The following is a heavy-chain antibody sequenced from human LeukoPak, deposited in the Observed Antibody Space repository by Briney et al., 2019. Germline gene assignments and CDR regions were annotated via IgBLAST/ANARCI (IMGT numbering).Heavy chain of an antibody. J-gene: IGHJ4*02. CDR2: IYPGDSDT. Sequence: GESLKISCKGSGYSFTSYWIGWVRQMPGKGLEWMGIIYPGDSDTRYSPSFQGQVSISADKSITTAYLQWTSLKASDTAIYYCARTHPGDVFFLHDYWGQGTLVTVSS. V-gene: IGHV5-51*01. D-gene: IGHD3-16*01. CDR1: GYSFTSYW. CDR3: ARTHPGDVFFLHDY.